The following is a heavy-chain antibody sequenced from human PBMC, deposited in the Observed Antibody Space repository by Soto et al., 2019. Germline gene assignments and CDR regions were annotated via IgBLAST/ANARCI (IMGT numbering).Heavy chain of an antibody. Sequence: SETLSLTCTVSGASINSGGYYWTWIRQRPGKGLEWIGSISYSGNMYYSPSLKNRVTISVDTSKNQFSLKLTSVTAADTAVFFCARERVVVVPAAIGSYYNGMDVWGQATTVTVSS. D-gene: IGHD2-2*01. J-gene: IGHJ6*02. CDR3: ARERVVVVPAAIGSYYNGMDV. V-gene: IGHV4-31*03. CDR2: ISYSGNM. CDR1: GASINSGGYY.